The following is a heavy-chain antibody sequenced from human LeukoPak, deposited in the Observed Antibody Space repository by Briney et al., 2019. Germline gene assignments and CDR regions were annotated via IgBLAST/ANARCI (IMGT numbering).Heavy chain of an antibody. CDR1: GFTFSSYS. Sequence: PGGSLRLSCAASGFTFSSYSMNWVRQAPGKGLEWVSSISSSSSYIYYADSVKGRFTISRDNAKNSLYLQMNSLRAEDTAVYYCARDGGSIAARDYGGQGTLVTVSS. J-gene: IGHJ4*02. CDR3: ARDGGSIAARDY. D-gene: IGHD6-6*01. CDR2: ISSSSSYI. V-gene: IGHV3-21*01.